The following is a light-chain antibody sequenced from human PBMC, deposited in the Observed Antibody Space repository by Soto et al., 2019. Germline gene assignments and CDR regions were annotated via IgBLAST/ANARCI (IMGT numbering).Light chain of an antibody. CDR1: QSVSSSY. CDR2: GAS. CDR3: QQYSSSPLT. V-gene: IGKV3-20*01. Sequence: EIMLTQSPATLSLSPGERATLSCRASQSVSSSYVAWYQQKPGQAPRLLISGASSRATGIPDRFSGSGSGTDFTLTISRLEPEDFAVYYCQQYSSSPLTFGGGTKVDIK. J-gene: IGKJ4*01.